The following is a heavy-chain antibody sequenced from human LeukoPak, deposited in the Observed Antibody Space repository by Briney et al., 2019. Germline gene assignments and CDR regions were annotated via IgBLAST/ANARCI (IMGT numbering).Heavy chain of an antibody. V-gene: IGHV4-39*01. D-gene: IGHD6-13*01. CDR2: IYYSGST. Sequence: PSETLSLTCTVSGGSISSSSYYWGWIRQPPGKGLEWIGSIYYSGSTYYNPSLKSRVTISVDTSKNQFSLKLSSVTAADTAVYYCARHRRQLAFFDYWGQGTLVTVSS. CDR3: ARHRRQLAFFDY. CDR1: GGSISSSSYY. J-gene: IGHJ4*02.